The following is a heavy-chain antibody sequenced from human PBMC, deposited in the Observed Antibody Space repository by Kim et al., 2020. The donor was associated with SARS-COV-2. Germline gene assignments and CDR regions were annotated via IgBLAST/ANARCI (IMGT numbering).Heavy chain of an antibody. V-gene: IGHV1-2*06. D-gene: IGHD3-3*01. Sequence: ASVKVSCKASGYTFTGYYMHWVRQAPGQGLEWMGRINPNSGGTNYAQKFQGRVTMTRDTSISTAYMELSRLRSDDTAVYYCAREYYDFWSGYPISYYYMDVLGKGTTVTDSS. CDR1: GYTFTGYY. CDR2: INPNSGGT. J-gene: IGHJ6*03. CDR3: AREYYDFWSGYPISYYYMDV.